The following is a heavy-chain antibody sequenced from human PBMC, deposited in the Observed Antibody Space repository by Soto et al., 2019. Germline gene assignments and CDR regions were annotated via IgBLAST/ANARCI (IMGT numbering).Heavy chain of an antibody. CDR2: IYWNDDR. Sequence: SGPTLVNPTQTLTLTCTFSGFSLGTSGVGVGWIRQPPGKALEWLAFIYWNDDRRYSPSLKSRLTITKDTSRNQVVLTMTNMDPVDTAVYYCTTVWVPDYWGQGTLVTVSS. CDR1: GFSLGTSGVG. D-gene: IGHD1-26*01. V-gene: IGHV2-5*01. CDR3: TTVWVPDY. J-gene: IGHJ4*02.